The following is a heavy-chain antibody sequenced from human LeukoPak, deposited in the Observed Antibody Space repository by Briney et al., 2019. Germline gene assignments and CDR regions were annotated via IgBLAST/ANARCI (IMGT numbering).Heavy chain of an antibody. J-gene: IGHJ3*02. CDR3: ARSPTRISAFDI. D-gene: IGHD1-14*01. Sequence: SETLSLTCTVYGGSISSSDYYWGWIRQPPGKGLEWIGSTSYSGRTYYNPSLKSRATISVDTSKNQFSLKLSSVTAADTAVYYCARSPTRISAFDIWGQGTMVTVSS. CDR2: TSYSGRT. CDR1: GGSISSSDYY. V-gene: IGHV4-39*01.